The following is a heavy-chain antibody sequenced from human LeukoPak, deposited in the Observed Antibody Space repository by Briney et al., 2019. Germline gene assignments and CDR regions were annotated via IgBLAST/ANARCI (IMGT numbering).Heavy chain of an antibody. CDR1: GFTFSSYW. CDR2: INSDGSST. CDR3: ARVPITLAGTKDAKYFQH. Sequence: GGSLRLSCAASGFTFSSYWIHWVRQAPGKGLVWVSRINSDGSSTNYADSVKGRFTISRDNAKNTLSLQMNSLRAEDTAVYYCARVPITLAGTKDAKYFQHWGQGTLVTVSS. D-gene: IGHD6-19*01. V-gene: IGHV3-74*01. J-gene: IGHJ1*01.